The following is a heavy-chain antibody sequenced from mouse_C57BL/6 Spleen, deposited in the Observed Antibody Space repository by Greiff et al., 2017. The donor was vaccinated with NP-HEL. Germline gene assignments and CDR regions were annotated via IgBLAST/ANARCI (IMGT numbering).Heavy chain of an antibody. Sequence: VQLQQSGAELVRPGTSVKVSCKASGYAFTNSLLEWVKQRPGPGLAWIGVINPGSGGTNYNEKFKGKATLTADKSSSTAYMQLSSLTSEDSAVYFCARYYYCSSSFAYWGQGTLVTVSA. CDR2: INPGSGGT. CDR3: ARYYYCSSSFAY. V-gene: IGHV1-54*01. CDR1: GYAFTNSL. J-gene: IGHJ3*01. D-gene: IGHD1-1*01.